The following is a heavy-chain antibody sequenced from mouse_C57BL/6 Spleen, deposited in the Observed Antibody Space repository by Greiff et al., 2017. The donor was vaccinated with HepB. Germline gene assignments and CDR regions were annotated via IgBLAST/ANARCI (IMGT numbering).Heavy chain of an antibody. J-gene: IGHJ2*01. CDR1: GFTFSSYG. CDR2: ISSGGSYT. D-gene: IGHD1-1*01. Sequence: EVMLVESGGDLVKPGGSLKLSCAASGFTFSSYGMSWVRQTPDKRLEWVATISSGGSYTYYPDSVKGRFTISRDNAKNTLYLQMSSLKSEDTAMYYCARPYNYYGSSGYFDYWGQGTTLTVSS. CDR3: ARPYNYYGSSGYFDY. V-gene: IGHV5-6*02.